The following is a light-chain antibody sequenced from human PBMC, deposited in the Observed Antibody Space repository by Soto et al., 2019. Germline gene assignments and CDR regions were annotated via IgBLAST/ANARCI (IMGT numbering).Light chain of an antibody. V-gene: IGLV2-14*03. CDR1: SSDVGGYDY. Sequence: QSALTQPASVSGSPGQSITISCTGTSSDVGGYDYVSWYQHYPGKAPKLMIYDVSNRPSGVSNRFSGSKSGNTASLTISGLQAEDEADYYCSSYTSSSTLPYVFGTGTKLTVL. J-gene: IGLJ1*01. CDR2: DVS. CDR3: SSYTSSSTLPYV.